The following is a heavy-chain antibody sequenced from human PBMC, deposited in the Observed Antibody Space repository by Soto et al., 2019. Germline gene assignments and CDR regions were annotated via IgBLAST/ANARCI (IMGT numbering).Heavy chain of an antibody. Sequence: GGSLRLSCVVSGFTFSTYWMAWVRQAPGKGLEWVANINEDGSEKYHVDSVKGRFTISRDNAKKSLYLQMNSLRAEDTAVYYCAKGVPGIAVAGTGYFQHWGQGTLVTVSS. J-gene: IGHJ1*01. CDR3: AKGVPGIAVAGTGYFQH. D-gene: IGHD6-19*01. V-gene: IGHV3-7*05. CDR1: GFTFSTYW. CDR2: INEDGSEK.